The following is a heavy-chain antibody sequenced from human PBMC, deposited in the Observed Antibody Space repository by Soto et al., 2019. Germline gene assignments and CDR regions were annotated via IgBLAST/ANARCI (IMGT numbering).Heavy chain of an antibody. Sequence: GGSLRLSCAASGFTFSSYAMSWVRQAPGKGLEWVSAISGSGGSTYYADSVKGRFTISRDNSKNTLYLQMNSLRAEDTAVYYCAKDVGYCSGGSCYSPFAFDIWGQGTMVTVSS. D-gene: IGHD2-15*01. J-gene: IGHJ3*02. CDR2: ISGSGGST. CDR3: AKDVGYCSGGSCYSPFAFDI. V-gene: IGHV3-23*01. CDR1: GFTFSSYA.